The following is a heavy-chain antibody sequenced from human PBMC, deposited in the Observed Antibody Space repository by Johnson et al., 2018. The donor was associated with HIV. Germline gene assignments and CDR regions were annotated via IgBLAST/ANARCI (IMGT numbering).Heavy chain of an antibody. CDR3: ARPVAGRNDAFDI. V-gene: IGHV3-30-3*01. D-gene: IGHD6-19*01. CDR2: ISYDGSNK. CDR1: GFTFSSYA. J-gene: IGHJ3*02. Sequence: QVQLVESGGGVVQPGRSLRLSCAASGFTFSSYAMHWVRQAPGKGLEWVAVISYDGSNKYYADSVKGRFTISRDNSKNTLYLQMNSLRAEDTAVYYCARPVAGRNDAFDIWGQGTMVTVSS.